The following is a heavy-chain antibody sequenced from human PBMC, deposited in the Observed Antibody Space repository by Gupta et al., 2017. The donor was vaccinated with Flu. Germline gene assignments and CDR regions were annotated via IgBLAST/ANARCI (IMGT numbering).Heavy chain of an antibody. D-gene: IGHD2-2*01. CDR1: GFTFSSYA. V-gene: IGHV3-23*01. Sequence: EVQLLESGGGLVQPGGSLRLSCAASGFTFSSYAMSWVRQAPGKGLEWVSAISGSGGSTYYADSVKGRFTISRDNSKNTLYLQMDSLRAEDTAVYYCAKGVIVVVPAPRRGDYYYGMDVWGQGTTVTVSS. CDR2: ISGSGGST. CDR3: AKGVIVVVPAPRRGDYYYGMDV. J-gene: IGHJ6*02.